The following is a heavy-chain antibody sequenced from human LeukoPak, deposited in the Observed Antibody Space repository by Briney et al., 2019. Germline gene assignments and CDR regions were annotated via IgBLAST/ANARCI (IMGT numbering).Heavy chain of an antibody. CDR1: GYRFTGYH. Sequence: ASVKVSCKASGYRFTGYHIHWVRHAPGQGLEWMGWINPHTGATNYAQKFQGRVTMTRDTSVSTASMELNRLKSDDTAVYYCARDGFRVTTTFTYYYYYYMDVWGEGTTVTVSS. V-gene: IGHV1-2*02. CDR3: ARDGFRVTTTFTYYYYYYMDV. J-gene: IGHJ6*03. CDR2: INPHTGAT. D-gene: IGHD4-11*01.